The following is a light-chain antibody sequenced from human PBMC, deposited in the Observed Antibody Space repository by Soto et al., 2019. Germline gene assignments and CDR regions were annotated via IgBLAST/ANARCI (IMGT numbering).Light chain of an antibody. CDR2: EVS. Sequence: QSALTQPPSVSGSPGQSVTISCTGTSSDVGSYNRVSWYQQPPGTAPKLMIYEVSNRPSGVPDRFSGTKSGNTASLTISGLQAEDEADYDCSSYTSSSTYVFGTGTKLTVL. V-gene: IGLV2-18*02. J-gene: IGLJ1*01. CDR1: SSDVGSYNR. CDR3: SSYTSSSTYV.